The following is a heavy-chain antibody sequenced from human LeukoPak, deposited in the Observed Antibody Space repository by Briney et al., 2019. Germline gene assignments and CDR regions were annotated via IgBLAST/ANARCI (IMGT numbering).Heavy chain of an antibody. D-gene: IGHD5/OR15-5a*01. CDR1: GFTFSSHA. V-gene: IGHV3-23*01. J-gene: IGHJ4*02. CDR2: ISGTGGST. Sequence: GGSLRLSCATSGFTFSSHAMAWVRQAPGKGLEWVSSISGTGGSTYYGGSVKGRFTISRDSSQRTVFLQMNSLRAEDTAVYYCAKDMDIVSTNLQHWGQGILVTVSS. CDR3: AKDMDIVSTNLQH.